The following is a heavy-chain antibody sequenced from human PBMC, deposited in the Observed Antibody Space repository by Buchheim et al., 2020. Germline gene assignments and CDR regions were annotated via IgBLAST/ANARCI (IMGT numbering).Heavy chain of an antibody. V-gene: IGHV3-30*04. Sequence: VQVVESGGGVVQPGRSLRLSCGASGFPFSIYTMNWVRQAPGKGLEWVAVISYDGKNKDYAESVKGRFTISRDNSKHKVDLKMNSLRGDDTAVYYCATNAVAGHEGYWGQGT. CDR1: GFPFSIYT. CDR3: ATNAVAGHEGY. CDR2: ISYDGKNK. D-gene: IGHD6-19*01. J-gene: IGHJ4*03.